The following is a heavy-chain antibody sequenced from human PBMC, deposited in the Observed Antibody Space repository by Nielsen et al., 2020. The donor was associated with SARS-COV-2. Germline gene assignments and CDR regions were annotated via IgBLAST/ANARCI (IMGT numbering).Heavy chain of an antibody. Sequence: ASVKVSCKASGYTFTSYGISWVRQAPGQGLEWMGWISAYNGNTNYAQKLQGRVTMTTDTSTSTAYMELRSLRSDDTAVYYCARSATVVTPGDFDYWGQVTLVTVSS. V-gene: IGHV1-18*01. CDR3: ARSATVVTPGDFDY. D-gene: IGHD4-23*01. J-gene: IGHJ4*02. CDR2: ISAYNGNT. CDR1: GYTFTSYG.